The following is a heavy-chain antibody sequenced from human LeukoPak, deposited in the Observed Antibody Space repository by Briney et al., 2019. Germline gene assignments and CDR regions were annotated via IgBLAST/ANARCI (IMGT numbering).Heavy chain of an antibody. CDR2: IIPIFGTA. CDR3: ARGPYYYDSSGLGAFDI. Sequence: SVKVSCKASGGTFSSYAISWVRQAPGQGLEWMGGIIPIFGTANYAQKFQGRVTITADESTSTAYMELSNLRSEDTAVYYCARGPYYYDSSGLGAFDIWGQGTMVTVSS. CDR1: GGTFSSYA. D-gene: IGHD3-22*01. V-gene: IGHV1-69*01. J-gene: IGHJ3*02.